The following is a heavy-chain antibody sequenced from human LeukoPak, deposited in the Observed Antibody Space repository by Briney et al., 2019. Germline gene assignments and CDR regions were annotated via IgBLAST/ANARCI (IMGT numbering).Heavy chain of an antibody. D-gene: IGHD2-8*01. CDR2: VYYSGST. J-gene: IGHJ4*02. Sequence: SETLSLTCSISGGSISINNFWWGWIRPSPGKAMEWVGSVYYSGSTYYNPSLTRRLTMSVDTSKNQFSLKLTSLTAADTAVYYCARGTSFGLMNSDNWGQGTLVIVSS. CDR1: GGSISINNFW. CDR3: ARGTSFGLMNSDN. V-gene: IGHV4-39*07.